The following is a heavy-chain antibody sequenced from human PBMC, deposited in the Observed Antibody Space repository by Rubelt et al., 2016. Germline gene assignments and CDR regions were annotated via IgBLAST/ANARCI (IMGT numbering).Heavy chain of an antibody. J-gene: IGHJ3*02. V-gene: IGHV4-34*01. D-gene: IGHD3-22*01. CDR3: ARHSPYYYDSSGYSDAFDI. CDR2: INHSGST. Sequence: QVQLQQWGAGLLKPSETLSLTCAVYGGSFSGYYWSWIRQPPGKGLEWIGEINHSGSTNYNPSLKSRVPISVDTSKNQFSLKLSSVTAADTAVYYCARHSPYYYDSSGYSDAFDIWGQGTMVTVSS. CDR1: GGSFSGYY.